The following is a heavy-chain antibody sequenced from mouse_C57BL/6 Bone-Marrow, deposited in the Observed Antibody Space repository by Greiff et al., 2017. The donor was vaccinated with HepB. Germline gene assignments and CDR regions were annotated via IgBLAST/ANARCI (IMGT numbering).Heavy chain of an antibody. CDR1: GYTFTSYW. D-gene: IGHD1-1*01. J-gene: IGHJ2*01. V-gene: IGHV1-55*01. CDR2: LYPGSGST. CDR3: ARNPLYYYGSSYGYIDY. Sequence: QVQLQQPGAELVKPGASVKMSCKASGYTFTSYWITWVKRRPGQGLEWIGDLYPGSGSTNYNEKFKSKATLTVDTSSSTAYMQLSSLTSEDSAVYYCARNPLYYYGSSYGYIDYWGQGTTFTVSS.